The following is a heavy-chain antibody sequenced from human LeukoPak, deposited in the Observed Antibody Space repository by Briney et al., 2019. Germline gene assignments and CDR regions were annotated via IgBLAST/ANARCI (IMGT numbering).Heavy chain of an antibody. CDR1: GGSISSYY. Sequence: PSETLSLTCTVSGGSISSYYWSWIRQPPGKGLEWIGYIYYSGSTNYNPSLKSRVTISVDTSKNQFSLKLSSVAAADTAVYYCARQVRAEYSSPNGAFDIWGQGTMVTVSS. J-gene: IGHJ3*02. D-gene: IGHD6-6*01. CDR3: ARQVRAEYSSPNGAFDI. CDR2: IYYSGST. V-gene: IGHV4-59*08.